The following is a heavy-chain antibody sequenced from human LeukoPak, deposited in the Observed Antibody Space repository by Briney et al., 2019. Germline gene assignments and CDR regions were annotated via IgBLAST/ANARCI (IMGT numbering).Heavy chain of an antibody. CDR3: AKRLASSTWLGAFDI. CDR2: ISSSGGTT. Sequence: GGSLRLSCAASGFTFSSSGMSWVRQAPGKGLEWVSAISSSGGTTYYADSVKGRFTISRDNSKNTLYLQLNSLRAEDTAVYYCAKRLASSTWLGAFDIWGQGTMVAVSS. CDR1: GFTFSSSG. V-gene: IGHV3-23*01. J-gene: IGHJ3*02. D-gene: IGHD6-13*01.